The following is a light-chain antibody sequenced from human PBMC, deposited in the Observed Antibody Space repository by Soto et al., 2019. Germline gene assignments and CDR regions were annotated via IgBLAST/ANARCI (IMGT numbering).Light chain of an antibody. V-gene: IGLV2-23*02. CDR3: CSYAGSNTVI. CDR1: SSDIGRYNL. Sequence: QSALTQSASVSGSPGQSITISCTGTSSDIGRYNLVSWYQQYPGPAPKLMVYEVVKRPSGVSDRFSGSKSGNTASLTISGLQGEDEADYFCCSYAGSNTVIFGGGTKLTVL. CDR2: EVV. J-gene: IGLJ2*01.